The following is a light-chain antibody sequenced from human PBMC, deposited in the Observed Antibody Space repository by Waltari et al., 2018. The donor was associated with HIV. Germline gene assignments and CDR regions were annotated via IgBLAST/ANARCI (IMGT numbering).Light chain of an antibody. CDR1: VAISDY. CDR2: GAS. Sequence: DIQLTQSPSFLSAAVGDRVTITCRANVAISDYLVWYQQKPGTAPKLLIYGASTLQRGVPSRFSGSGSGTDFILTINSLQLEDFGTYYCQQSETYPITFGQGTRLEIK. J-gene: IGKJ5*01. V-gene: IGKV1-9*01. CDR3: QQSETYPIT.